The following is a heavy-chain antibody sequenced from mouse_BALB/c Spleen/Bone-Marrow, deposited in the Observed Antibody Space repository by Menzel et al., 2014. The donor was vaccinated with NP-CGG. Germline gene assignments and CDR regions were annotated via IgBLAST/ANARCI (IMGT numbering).Heavy chain of an antibody. CDR1: GFSLTSYD. J-gene: IGHJ3*01. CDR3: VREKGFAY. V-gene: IGHV2-9-2*01. CDR2: IWTGGGT. Sequence: VKLVEPGPGLVAPSQSLSITCTVSGFSLTSYDISWIRQPPGKGLEWLGVIWTGGGTNYNSAFMSRLSISKDNSKSQVFLKMNSLQTDDTAIYYCVREKGFAYWGQGTLVTVSA.